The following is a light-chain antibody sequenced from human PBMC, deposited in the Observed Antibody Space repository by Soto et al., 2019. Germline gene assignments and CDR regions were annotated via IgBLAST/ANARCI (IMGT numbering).Light chain of an antibody. CDR2: KAS. Sequence: DIQMTQSPSTLSASVGDRVTITCRATQSISNSLACYQQKPGKAPNLLIYKASSLETGVPSRFNGSGSGTAFTLTSTSLQPDDSATYYCQQYASFWTFGQGTKVEIK. V-gene: IGKV1-5*03. CDR1: QSISNS. CDR3: QQYASFWT. J-gene: IGKJ1*01.